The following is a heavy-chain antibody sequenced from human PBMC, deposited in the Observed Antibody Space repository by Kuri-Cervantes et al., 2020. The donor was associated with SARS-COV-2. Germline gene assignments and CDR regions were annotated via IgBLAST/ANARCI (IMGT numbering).Heavy chain of an antibody. CDR3: ATHRSLRFLEWFRY. J-gene: IGHJ4*02. V-gene: IGHV1-24*01. CDR1: GYTLTELS. CDR2: FDPEDGET. Sequence: ASVKVSCKVPGYTLTELSMHWVRQAPGKGLEWMRGFDPEDGETIYAQKFQGRVTMTEDTSTDTAYMELSSLRSEDTAVYYCATHRSLRFLEWFRYWGQGTLVTVSS. D-gene: IGHD3-3*01.